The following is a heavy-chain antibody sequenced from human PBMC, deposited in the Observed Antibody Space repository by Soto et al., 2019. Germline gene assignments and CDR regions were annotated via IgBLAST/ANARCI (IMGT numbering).Heavy chain of an antibody. Sequence: QVHLVQSGAEVKKPGASVKVSCKGSGYGFTTYGITWVRPAPGQGLEWMAWISAHNGNTNYAQKLQGRVTVTRDTSTSTAYMELRRLRSDDTAVYYCARGRYGDYWGQGALVTVSS. J-gene: IGHJ4*02. D-gene: IGHD1-1*01. V-gene: IGHV1-18*01. CDR2: ISAHNGNT. CDR3: ARGRYGDY. CDR1: GYGFTTYG.